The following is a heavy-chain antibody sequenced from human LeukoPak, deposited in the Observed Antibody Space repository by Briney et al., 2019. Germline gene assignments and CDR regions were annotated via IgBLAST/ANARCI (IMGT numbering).Heavy chain of an antibody. J-gene: IGHJ5*02. CDR3: ARAQRWVVPLYWFDP. CDR1: GGTFSSYA. V-gene: IGHV1-69*13. D-gene: IGHD2-2*01. Sequence: SVRVSCTASGGTFSSYAISWVRQAPGQGVEWMGGIIPIFGTANYTQKFQGRVTITADESTSTAYMELSSLRSEDTALYYCARAQRWVVPLYWFDPWGQGTLVTVSS. CDR2: IIPIFGTA.